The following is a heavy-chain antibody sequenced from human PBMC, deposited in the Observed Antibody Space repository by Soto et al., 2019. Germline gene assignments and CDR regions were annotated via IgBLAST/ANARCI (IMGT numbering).Heavy chain of an antibody. Sequence: GGSLRLSCAASGFTFSNYAMSWVRQAPGKGLEWVSAISGSGGSTYYADSVKGRFTISRDNSKNTLYLQMNSLRAEDTAVYYCAKVVRVVVAPFDYWGQGTLVTVSS. V-gene: IGHV3-23*01. CDR3: AKVVRVVVAPFDY. CDR1: GFTFSNYA. CDR2: ISGSGGST. J-gene: IGHJ4*02. D-gene: IGHD3-22*01.